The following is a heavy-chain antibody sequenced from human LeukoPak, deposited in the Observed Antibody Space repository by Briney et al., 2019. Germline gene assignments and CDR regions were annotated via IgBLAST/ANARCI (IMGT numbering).Heavy chain of an antibody. CDR2: IIPILGIA. J-gene: IGHJ4*02. V-gene: IGHV1-69*04. CDR1: GGTFSSYA. CDR3: ARFTTSYYDSSGYPN. Sequence: SVKVSCKASGGTFSSYAISWVRQAPGQGLEWMGRIIPILGIANYAQKFQGRVTITADKSTSTAYMELSSLRSEDTAVYYCARFTTSYYDSSGYPNWGQGTLVTVSS. D-gene: IGHD3-22*01.